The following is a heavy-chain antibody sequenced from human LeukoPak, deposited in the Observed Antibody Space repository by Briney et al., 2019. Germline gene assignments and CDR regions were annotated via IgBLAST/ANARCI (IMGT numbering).Heavy chain of an antibody. V-gene: IGHV5-51*01. Sequence: GGSLKISCKASGYSFTTYSIGWVRQMPGKGLEWMGIVYPDDSETRYSPSFEGQVTFSVDISINTAYLQWNSLKASDSAMYYFARKSDTKAPDYWGQGTLVTVSS. J-gene: IGHJ4*02. CDR3: ARKSDTKAPDY. D-gene: IGHD5-18*01. CDR1: GYSFTTYS. CDR2: VYPDDSET.